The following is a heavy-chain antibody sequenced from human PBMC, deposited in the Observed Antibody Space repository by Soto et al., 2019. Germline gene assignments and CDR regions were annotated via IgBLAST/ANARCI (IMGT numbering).Heavy chain of an antibody. CDR1: GGSISSSNW. CDR2: IYHSGST. J-gene: IGHJ6*02. Sequence: SETLSLTCAVSGGSISSSNWWSWVRQPPGKGLEWIGEIYHSGSTNYNPSLKSRVTISVDKSKNQFSLKLSSVTAADTAVYYSARSPDSSGYYPRWYYYGMDVWGQGTTVT. D-gene: IGHD3-22*01. CDR3: ARSPDSSGYYPRWYYYGMDV. V-gene: IGHV4-4*02.